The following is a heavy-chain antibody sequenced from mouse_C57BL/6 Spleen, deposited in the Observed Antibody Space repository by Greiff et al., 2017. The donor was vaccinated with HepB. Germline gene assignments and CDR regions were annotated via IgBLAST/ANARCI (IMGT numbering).Heavy chain of an antibody. Sequence: VHLVESGPELVKPGASVKISCKASGYSFTSYYIHWVKQRPGQGLEWIGWIYPGSGNTKYNEKFKGKATLTADTSSSTAYMQLSSLTSEDSAVYYCARWSTTVLDYWGQGTTLTVSS. V-gene: IGHV1-66*01. D-gene: IGHD1-1*01. CDR3: ARWSTTVLDY. J-gene: IGHJ2*01. CDR2: IYPGSGNT. CDR1: GYSFTSYY.